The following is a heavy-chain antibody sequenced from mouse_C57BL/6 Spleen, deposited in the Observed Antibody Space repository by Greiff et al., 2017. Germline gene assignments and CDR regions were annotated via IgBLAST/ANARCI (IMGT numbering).Heavy chain of an antibody. CDR2: IWSGGST. V-gene: IGHV2-2*01. J-gene: IGHJ4*01. Sequence: QVQLQQSGPGLVQPSQSLSITCTVSGFSLTSYGVHWVRQSPGKGLEWLGVIWSGGSTDYNAAFIFRLSISKDNSKSQVFFKMNSLQADDTAIYYCARNEDGYPFYAMDYWGQGTSVTVSS. D-gene: IGHD2-3*01. CDR1: GFSLTSYG. CDR3: ARNEDGYPFYAMDY.